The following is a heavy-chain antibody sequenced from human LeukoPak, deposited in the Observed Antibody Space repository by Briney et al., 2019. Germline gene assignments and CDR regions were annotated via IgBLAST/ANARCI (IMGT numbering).Heavy chain of an antibody. J-gene: IGHJ4*02. Sequence: SGTLSLICGFSGGSIVSTNCWTWVRQPPGKGLKWIGEVHLDGRTNYNPSLASRLTMSVDFSENHISLKLTSVTAADTAVYYCAREGGFYRPLDYSGQGTLVTVSS. CDR2: VHLDGRT. CDR1: GGSIVSTNC. CDR3: AREGGFYRPLDY. V-gene: IGHV4-4*02. D-gene: IGHD3-3*01.